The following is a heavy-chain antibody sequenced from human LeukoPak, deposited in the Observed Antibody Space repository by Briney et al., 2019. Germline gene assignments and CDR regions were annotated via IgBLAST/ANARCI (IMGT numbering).Heavy chain of an antibody. Sequence: SETLSLTCTVSGGSISSYYWSWIRQPPGKGLEWIGYTYYSGSTNYNPSLKSRVTISVDTSKNQFSLKLSSVTAADTAVYYCARGLGPTPVGSPVDYWGQGTLVTVSS. V-gene: IGHV4-59*01. J-gene: IGHJ4*02. CDR2: TYYSGST. CDR1: GGSISSYY. CDR3: ARGLGPTPVGSPVDY. D-gene: IGHD1-26*01.